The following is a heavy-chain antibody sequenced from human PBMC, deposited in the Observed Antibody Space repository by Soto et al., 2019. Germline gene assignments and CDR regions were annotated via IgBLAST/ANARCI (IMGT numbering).Heavy chain of an antibody. CDR2: INAGNGDT. CDR3: ATQGRTTTEFDF. D-gene: IGHD4-4*01. Sequence: ASVKVSCKASGYSFSNFAILWVRQAPGQRLEWMGWINAGNGDTKYSEKFQGRVTITGRTSASTAYMDLSSLRSEDTAVYYCATQGRTTTEFDFWGQGTLVTVSS. J-gene: IGHJ4*02. V-gene: IGHV1-3*01. CDR1: GYSFSNFA.